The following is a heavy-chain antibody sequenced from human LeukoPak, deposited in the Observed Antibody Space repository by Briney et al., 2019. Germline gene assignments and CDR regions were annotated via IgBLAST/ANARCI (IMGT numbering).Heavy chain of an antibody. D-gene: IGHD3-10*01. CDR2: ISATGATI. J-gene: IGHJ6*02. CDR3: AAQYGAGSLFYFYAMDV. CDR1: GFSFSRHE. Sequence: GGSLTLSCGVSGFSFSRHEMNWVRQAPGKGLEWVAHISATGATIYYADFVGGRFTISKDYANGSLYLRMNSLRAEDSAVYYCAAQYGAGSLFYFYAMDVWGQGTTVTVSS. V-gene: IGHV3-48*03.